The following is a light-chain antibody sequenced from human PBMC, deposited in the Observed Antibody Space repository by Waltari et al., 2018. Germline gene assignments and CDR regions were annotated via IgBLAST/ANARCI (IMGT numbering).Light chain of an antibody. J-gene: IGLJ1*01. CDR3: ASYTSSSDFV. CDR1: RTDVGVYDF. Sequence: HSALTPPASVSGSPGQSLTISCTGTRTDVGVYDFVSWYRQHPEKAPNLMIFDVIERPSGISACFSGSKSGNTASLTISGLQADDEADYYCASYTSSSDFVFGSGTTVTV. CDR2: DVI. V-gene: IGLV2-14*03.